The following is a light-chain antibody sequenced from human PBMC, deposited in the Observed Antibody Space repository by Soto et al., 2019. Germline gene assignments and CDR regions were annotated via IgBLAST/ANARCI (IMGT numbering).Light chain of an antibody. CDR2: SNN. CDR3: AAWDDSLNGYV. V-gene: IGLV1-44*01. CDR1: SSNIGSNT. Sequence: QSVLTQPPSASGTTGKRVTISCSGSSSNIGSNTVNWYQQLPGTAPKLLIYSNNQRPSGVPDRFSGSKSGTSASLAISGLQSEDEAYYYCAAWDDSLNGYVFGTGTKLTVL. J-gene: IGLJ1*01.